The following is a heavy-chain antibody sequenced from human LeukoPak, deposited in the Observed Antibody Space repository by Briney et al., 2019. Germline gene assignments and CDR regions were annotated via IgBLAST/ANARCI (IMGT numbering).Heavy chain of an antibody. Sequence: GGSLRLSCAASGFTLSSYAMSWVRQAPGKGLEWVSAISGSGGSTYYADSVKGRFTISRDNSKNTLYLQMDSLRVEDTAVYFCAKDWGIAAVASQWFFDLWGRGTLVTVSS. CDR3: AKDWGIAAVASQWFFDL. CDR1: GFTLSSYA. D-gene: IGHD6-13*01. V-gene: IGHV3-23*01. CDR2: ISGSGGST. J-gene: IGHJ2*01.